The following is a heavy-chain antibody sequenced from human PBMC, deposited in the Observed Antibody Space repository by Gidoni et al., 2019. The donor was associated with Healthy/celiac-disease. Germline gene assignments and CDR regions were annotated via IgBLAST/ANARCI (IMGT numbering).Heavy chain of an antibody. CDR1: VFTFSRDA. J-gene: IGHJ6*03. CDR2: ISGSGGST. D-gene: IGHD2-2*01. V-gene: IGHV3-23*04. CDR3: AKDQVYGYCSSTSCPYYYYMDV. Sequence: EVQLVESGGGWVQHGGSLRLSCEAFVFTFSRDAIRWVRQAPGKGLEGVSAISGSGGSTYYADSVKGRFTISRDNSKNTLYLQMNSLRAEDTAVYYCAKDQVYGYCSSTSCPYYYYMDVWGKGTTVTVSS.